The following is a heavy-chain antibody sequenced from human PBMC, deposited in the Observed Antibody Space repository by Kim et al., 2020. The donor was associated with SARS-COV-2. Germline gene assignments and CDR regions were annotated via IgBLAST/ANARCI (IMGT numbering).Heavy chain of an antibody. J-gene: IGHJ4*02. CDR1: GFTFSSYC. V-gene: IGHV3-74*01. CDR2: INSDGSST. D-gene: IGHD4-4*01. CDR3: ARDHFTVNDY. Sequence: GGSLRLSCAASGFTFSSYCMHWVRQAPGKGLVWVSGINSDGSSTSYADSVKGRFTISRDNAKNTLYLQMNRLRAEDTAVYYCARDHFTVNDYWGQGTLVTVSS.